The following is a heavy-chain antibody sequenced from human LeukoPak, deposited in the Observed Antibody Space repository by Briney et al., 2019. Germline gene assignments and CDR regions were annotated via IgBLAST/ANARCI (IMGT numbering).Heavy chain of an antibody. J-gene: IGHJ4*02. D-gene: IGHD3-22*01. Sequence: SETLSLTCTVSGGSISSSSYYWGWIRQPPGKGLEWIGSIYYSGSTYYNPSLKSRVTISVDTSKNQFSLKLSSVTAADTAVYYCRSHSSGYSVIDYWGQGTLVTVSS. CDR1: GGSISSSSYY. CDR2: IYYSGST. CDR3: RSHSSGYSVIDY. V-gene: IGHV4-39*01.